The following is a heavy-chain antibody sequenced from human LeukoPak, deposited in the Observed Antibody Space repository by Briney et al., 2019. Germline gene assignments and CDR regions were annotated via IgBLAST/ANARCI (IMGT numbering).Heavy chain of an antibody. CDR3: ARGGTYYPCIDY. J-gene: IGHJ4*02. D-gene: IGHD1-26*01. CDR2: ISAYNGRT. Sequence: ASVKVSCKASGYTFTSSYINWVRHDPGQRLEWMGWISAYNGRTNYAQKFQGRVTMTTDSSTSTAYMDLTSLRSDDTAVYYCARGGTYYPCIDYWGQGTLVTVSS. CDR1: GYTFTSSY. V-gene: IGHV1-18*01.